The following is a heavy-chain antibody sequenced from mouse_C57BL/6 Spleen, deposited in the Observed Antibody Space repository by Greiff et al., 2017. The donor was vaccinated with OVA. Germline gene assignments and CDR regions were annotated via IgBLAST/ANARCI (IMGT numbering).Heavy chain of an antibody. CDR2: IGPGSGST. J-gene: IGHJ1*03. D-gene: IGHD1-1*01. Sequence: VQLQESGAELVKPGASVKISCTASGYTFTDYYINWVKQRPGQGLEWIGKIGPGSGSTYYTEKFKGKATLTADKSSSTAYMQLSSLTSEDSAVYFCASTVVATGYFDDWGTGTTVTVSA. CDR1: GYTFTDYY. V-gene: IGHV1-77*01. CDR3: ASTVVATGYFDD.